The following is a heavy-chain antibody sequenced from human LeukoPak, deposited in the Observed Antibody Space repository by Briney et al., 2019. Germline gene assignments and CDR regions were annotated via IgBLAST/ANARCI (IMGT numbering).Heavy chain of an antibody. CDR2: IYYSGST. J-gene: IGHJ4*02. CDR3: ARGEDFERYYLAY. V-gene: IGHV4-59*01. D-gene: IGHD3-9*01. Sequence: SETLSLTCTVSGGSISSYYWSWIRQPPGKGLEWIGYIYYSGSTNYNPSLRSRVTISVDTSKNQFSLKLTSVTAADTAVYFCARGEDFERYYLAYWGQGTLVTVSS. CDR1: GGSISSYY.